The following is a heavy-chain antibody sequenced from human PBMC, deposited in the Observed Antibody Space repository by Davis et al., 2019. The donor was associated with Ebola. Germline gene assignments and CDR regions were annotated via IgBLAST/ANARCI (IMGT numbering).Heavy chain of an antibody. CDR3: ARSPYY. CDR2: MHPNSGNT. J-gene: IGHJ4*02. CDR1: GFTLTNYA. V-gene: IGHV1-8*02. Sequence: AASVKVSCKASGFTLTNYAIHWVRQAPGQGLEWMGWMHPNSGNTGYAQKFQGRVIMTRNTSITTAYMELSSLRSEDTAVYYCARSPYYWGQGTLVTVSS. D-gene: IGHD3-16*01.